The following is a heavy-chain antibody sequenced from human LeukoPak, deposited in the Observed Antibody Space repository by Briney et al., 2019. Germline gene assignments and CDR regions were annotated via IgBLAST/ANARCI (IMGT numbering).Heavy chain of an antibody. J-gene: IGHJ6*02. CDR3: ARAYSSSPKYYYYGMDV. V-gene: IGHV3-21*01. CDR2: ISSSSSYI. Sequence: GGSLRLSCAASGFTFSSYSMNWVRQAPGKGLEWVSSISSSSSYIYYADSVKGRFTISRDNAKNSLYLQMNSLRAEDTAVYYCARAYSSSPKYYYYGMDVWGQGTTVTVSS. D-gene: IGHD6-6*01. CDR1: GFTFSSYS.